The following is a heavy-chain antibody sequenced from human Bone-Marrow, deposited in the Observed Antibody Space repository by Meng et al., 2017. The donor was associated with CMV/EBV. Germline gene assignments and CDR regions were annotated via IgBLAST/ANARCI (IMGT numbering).Heavy chain of an antibody. CDR2: IRSKIYGGTT. CDR1: GFTFGSFA. Sequence: GESLKISCTASGFTFGSFAMSWVRQAPGKGLEWVGFIRSKIYGGTTEYAASVKGRFTISRDNAKNSLYLQMNSLRAEDTAVYYCARVLGGSYYAENWFDPWGQGTLVTVSS. CDR3: ARVLGGSYYAENWFDP. J-gene: IGHJ5*02. V-gene: IGHV3-49*04. D-gene: IGHD1-26*01.